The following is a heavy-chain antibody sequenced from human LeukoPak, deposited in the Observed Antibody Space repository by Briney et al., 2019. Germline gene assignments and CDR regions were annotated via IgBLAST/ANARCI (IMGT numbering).Heavy chain of an antibody. V-gene: IGHV4-61*02. CDR2: IYTSGST. Sequence: SQTLSLTCTVSGGSISSGSYYWSWIRQPAGKGLEWIGRIYTSGSTNYNPSLKSRVTISVDTSKNQFSLKLSSVTAADTAVYYCARDKHGYSYGQLFDYWGQGTLVTVSS. D-gene: IGHD5-18*01. J-gene: IGHJ4*02. CDR1: GGSISSGSYY. CDR3: ARDKHGYSYGQLFDY.